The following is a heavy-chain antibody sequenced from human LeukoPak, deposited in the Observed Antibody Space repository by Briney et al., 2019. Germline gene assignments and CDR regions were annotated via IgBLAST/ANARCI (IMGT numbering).Heavy chain of an antibody. J-gene: IGHJ5*02. Sequence: AGSLRLSCAASGFTFSNYDMSWVRQAPGKGLEWVSSISDSGGSTYYADSVKGRFTISRDNSKNTLYLQMTNLRAADTAVYYCAKDLSRAVASDWFDPWEQGSLVTVSS. V-gene: IGHV3-23*01. CDR3: AKDLSRAVASDWFDP. D-gene: IGHD6-19*01. CDR2: ISDSGGST. CDR1: GFTFSNYD.